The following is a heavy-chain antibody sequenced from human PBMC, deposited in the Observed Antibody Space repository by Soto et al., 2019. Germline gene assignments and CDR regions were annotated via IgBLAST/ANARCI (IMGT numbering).Heavy chain of an antibody. J-gene: IGHJ4*02. CDR1: GFTFSSYS. Sequence: LRLSCAASGFTFSSYSMNWVRQAPGKGLEWVSSISSSSSYIYYADSVKGRFTTSRDNAKNSLYLQMNSLRAEDTAVYYCARGVGYGSGSYSPFDHWGQGTLVTVSS. CDR2: ISSSSSYI. V-gene: IGHV3-21*01. CDR3: ARGVGYGSGSYSPFDH. D-gene: IGHD3-10*01.